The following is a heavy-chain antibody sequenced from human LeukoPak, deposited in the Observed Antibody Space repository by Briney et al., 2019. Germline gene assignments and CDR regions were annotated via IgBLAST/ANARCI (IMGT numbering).Heavy chain of an antibody. V-gene: IGHV3-7*01. D-gene: IGHD1-26*01. J-gene: IGHJ4*02. CDR1: GFTFSDYW. CDR3: VRDLTCSGISCDRAAQADDYFYY. CDR2: IKQDGSDL. Sequence: GGSLRLSCVASGFTFSDYWMSWVRQAPGKGLEWVANIKQDGSDLNYVDSVRRRFTISRDNAENSVYPQMNSLRPDDTAIYSCVRDLTCSGISCDRAAQADDYFYYWGPGTLVTASS.